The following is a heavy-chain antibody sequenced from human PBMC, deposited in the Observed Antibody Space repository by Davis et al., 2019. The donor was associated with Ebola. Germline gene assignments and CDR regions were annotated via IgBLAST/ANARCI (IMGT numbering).Heavy chain of an antibody. CDR1: GFTFSSYG. CDR2: IWYDGSNK. D-gene: IGHD2-15*01. V-gene: IGHV3-33*01. CDR3: GGSDYYYYGMDV. Sequence: GESLKISCAASGFTFSSYGMHWVRQAPGKGLEWVAVIWYDGSNKYYAYSVKGRFTISRDNSKNTLYLQMNSLRAEDTAVYYCGGSDYYYYGMDVWGKGTTVTVSS. J-gene: IGHJ6*04.